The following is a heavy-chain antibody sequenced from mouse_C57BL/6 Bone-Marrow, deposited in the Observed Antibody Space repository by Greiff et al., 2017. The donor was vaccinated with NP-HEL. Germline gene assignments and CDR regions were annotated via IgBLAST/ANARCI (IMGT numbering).Heavy chain of an antibody. Sequence: EVQRVESGGGLVKPGGSLKLSCAASGFTFSSYAMSWVRQTPEKRLEWVATISDGGSYTYYPDNVKGRFTISRDNAKNNLYLQMSHLKSEDTAMYYCARGLVTYYAMDYWGQGTSVTVSA. V-gene: IGHV5-4*01. CDR1: GFTFSSYA. J-gene: IGHJ4*01. D-gene: IGHD2-10*02. CDR2: ISDGGSYT. CDR3: ARGLVTYYAMDY.